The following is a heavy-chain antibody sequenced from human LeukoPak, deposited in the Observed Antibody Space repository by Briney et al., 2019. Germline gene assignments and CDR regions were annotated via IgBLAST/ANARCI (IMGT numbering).Heavy chain of an antibody. V-gene: IGHV1-8*02. CDR1: GYTFTGYY. Sequence: ASVKVSCKASGYTFTGYYMHWVRQATGQGLEWMGWMNPNSGNTGYAQKFQGRVTMTRNTSISTAYMELSSLRSEDTAVYYCARGQNAYYYDSSGTNAFDIWGQGTMVTVSS. CDR2: MNPNSGNT. D-gene: IGHD3-22*01. CDR3: ARGQNAYYYDSSGTNAFDI. J-gene: IGHJ3*02.